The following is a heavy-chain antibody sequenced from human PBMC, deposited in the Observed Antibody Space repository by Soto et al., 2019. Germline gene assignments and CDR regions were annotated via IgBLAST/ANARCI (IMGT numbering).Heavy chain of an antibody. CDR3: ARSLWFGELF. J-gene: IGHJ4*02. D-gene: IGHD3-10*01. V-gene: IGHV4-34*01. Sequence: SETLSLTCAVYGGSFSGYYWSWIRQPPGKGLEWIGEINHSGSTNYNPSLKSRVTISVDTSKNQFSLKLSSVTAADTAVYYCARSLWFGELFWGQGTLVT. CDR2: INHSGST. CDR1: GGSFSGYY.